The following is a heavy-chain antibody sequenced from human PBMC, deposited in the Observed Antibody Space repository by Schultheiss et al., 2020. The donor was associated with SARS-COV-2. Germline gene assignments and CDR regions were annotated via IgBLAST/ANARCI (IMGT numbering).Heavy chain of an antibody. V-gene: IGHV3-23*01. D-gene: IGHD4-11*01. CDR1: GFTFSSYA. CDR3: ARVVSVTRAVDWFDP. Sequence: GGSLRLSCAASGFTFSSYAMSWVRQAPGKGLEWVSAISGSGGSTYYADSVKGRFTISRDNSKNTLYLQMNSLRAEDTAVYYCARVVSVTRAVDWFDPWGQGTLVTGSS. J-gene: IGHJ5*02. CDR2: ISGSGGST.